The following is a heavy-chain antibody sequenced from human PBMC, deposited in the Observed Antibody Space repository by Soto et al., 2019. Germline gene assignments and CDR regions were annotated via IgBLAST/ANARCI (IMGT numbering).Heavy chain of an antibody. CDR1: GGSISSYY. CDR2: IYYSGST. J-gene: IGHJ5*02. V-gene: IGHV4-59*01. Sequence: PSETLSLTCTVSGGSISSYYWSWIRQPPGKGLEWIGYIYYSGSTNYNPSLKSRVTISVDTSKNQFSLKLSSVTAADTAVYYCARDSSSWYGSHNWFDPWGQGTLVTVS. D-gene: IGHD6-13*01. CDR3: ARDSSSWYGSHNWFDP.